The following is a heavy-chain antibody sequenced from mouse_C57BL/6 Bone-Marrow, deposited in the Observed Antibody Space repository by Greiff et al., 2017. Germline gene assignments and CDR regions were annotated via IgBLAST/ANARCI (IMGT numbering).Heavy chain of an antibody. J-gene: IGHJ4*01. Sequence: QVQLQQPGAELVRPGPSVKLSCKASGYTFTSYWMHWVKQRPGQGLEWIGVIDPSDSYTNYNQKFKGKATLTVDTSSSTAYMQLSSLTSEDSAVYYCAGGSSLDYWGQGTSVTVSS. CDR2: IDPSDSYT. D-gene: IGHD3-2*02. CDR1: GYTFTSYW. V-gene: IGHV1-59*01. CDR3: AGGSSLDY.